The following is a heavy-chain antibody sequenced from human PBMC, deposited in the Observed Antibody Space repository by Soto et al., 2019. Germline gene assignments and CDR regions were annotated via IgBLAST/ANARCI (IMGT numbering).Heavy chain of an antibody. CDR2: ISYYGGDE. D-gene: IGHD1-1*01. CDR3: AREWNDRDKYYALAG. J-gene: IGHJ6*04. Sequence: QVQLVESGGGVVQPVTSLRLSCAASGFTFSSFAIHWVRQAPGKGLEWLAFISYYGGDEYYADSVKGRFTISRDNSQNPLDLQLNSLRGDYTAVYYCAREWNDRDKYYALAGWSKGTKVTVSS. CDR1: GFTFSSFA. V-gene: IGHV3-30-3*01.